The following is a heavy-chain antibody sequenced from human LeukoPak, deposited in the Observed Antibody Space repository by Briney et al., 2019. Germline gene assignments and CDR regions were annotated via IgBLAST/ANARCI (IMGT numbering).Heavy chain of an antibody. V-gene: IGHV3-21*01. CDR1: GFTFRSYS. CDR3: ARAVSSGSNWFDP. D-gene: IGHD3-22*01. Sequence: GGSLRLSCAASGFTFRSYSMNWVRQAPGKGLEWVSSISSTSGYIYYADSVKGRFTISRDNAKNSLYLQMNSLRAEDTAVYYCARAVSSGSNWFDPWGQGTLVTVSS. J-gene: IGHJ5*02. CDR2: ISSTSGYI.